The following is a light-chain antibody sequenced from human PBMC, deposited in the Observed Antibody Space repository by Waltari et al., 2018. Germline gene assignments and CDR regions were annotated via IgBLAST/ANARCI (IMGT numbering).Light chain of an antibody. CDR3: AAWDDSLSVVI. V-gene: IGLV1-47*01. CDR1: NSNIGNTY. J-gene: IGLJ2*01. CDR2: KNN. Sequence: QSVLTQPTSASGTPGQTVAISCSGTNSNIGNTYVYWYLQLPGTAPKLLIYKNNQRPSGVPERFSGSKSGTSTSLVISGLRSEDEADYFCAAWDDSLSVVIFGGGTKLTVL.